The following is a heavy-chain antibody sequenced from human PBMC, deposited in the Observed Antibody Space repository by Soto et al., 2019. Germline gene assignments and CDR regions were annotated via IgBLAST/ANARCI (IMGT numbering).Heavy chain of an antibody. CDR3: ARVGGLGVIFLDH. CDR1: GYTFIGYN. J-gene: IGHJ4*02. Sequence: QVQMVQSGAEVKKPGASVKVSCKASGYTFIGYNVHWVRQAPGQGLEWMGWINPKNGGTNYGQKFQGRVTMTRDTYVNTVYLELSGLTSDDTAVYYCARVGGLGVIFLDHWGQGTLVSVSS. CDR2: INPKNGGT. V-gene: IGHV1-2*02. D-gene: IGHD3-16*02.